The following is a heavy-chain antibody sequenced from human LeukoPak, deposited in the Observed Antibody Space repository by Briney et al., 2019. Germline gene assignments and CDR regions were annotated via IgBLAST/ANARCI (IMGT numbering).Heavy chain of an antibody. D-gene: IGHD1-14*01. CDR2: IKQDGSEK. Sequence: AGGSLRLSFAASGVMFPSYWMTWVRQAPGKGLGWLANIKQDGSEKYYVDSVKGRFTISRDNAKNSVYLQMNSLRAEDTAVYYCARRHHFGILDSWRQGTLVTVSS. V-gene: IGHV3-7*04. CDR1: GVMFPSYW. J-gene: IGHJ4*02. CDR3: ARRHHFGILDS.